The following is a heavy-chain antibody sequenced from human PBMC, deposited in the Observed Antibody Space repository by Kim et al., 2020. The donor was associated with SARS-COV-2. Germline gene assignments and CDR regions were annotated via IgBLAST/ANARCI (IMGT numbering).Heavy chain of an antibody. J-gene: IGHJ3*02. CDR1: GFTFSNAW. D-gene: IGHD1-26*01. CDR2: IKSKTDGGTT. Sequence: GGSLRLSCAASGFTFSNAWMSWVRQAPGKGLEWVGRIKSKTDGGTTDYAAPVKGRFTISRDDSKNTLYLQMNSLKTEDTAVYYCTTDDLIGTYSEPHAFDIWGQGTMVTVSS. V-gene: IGHV3-15*01. CDR3: TTDDLIGTYSEPHAFDI.